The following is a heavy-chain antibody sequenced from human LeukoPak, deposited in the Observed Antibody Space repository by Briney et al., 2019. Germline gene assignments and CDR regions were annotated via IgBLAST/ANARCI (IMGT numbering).Heavy chain of an antibody. CDR1: GYIFTGYY. CDR2: INPNSGGT. J-gene: IGHJ4*02. Sequence: ASVKVSCKASGYIFTGYYMHWVRQAPGQGLEWMGWINPNSGGTNYAQKFQGRVTMTRDTSISTAYMELSRLRSDDTAVYYCARSFMVRGVILDDYWGQGTLVTVSS. D-gene: IGHD3-10*01. V-gene: IGHV1-2*02. CDR3: ARSFMVRGVILDDY.